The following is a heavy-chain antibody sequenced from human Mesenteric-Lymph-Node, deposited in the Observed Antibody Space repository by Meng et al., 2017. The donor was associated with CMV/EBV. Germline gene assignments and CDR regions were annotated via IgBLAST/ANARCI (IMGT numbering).Heavy chain of an antibody. V-gene: IGHV1-69*02. CDR3: ARARRDTAMVTGGFYYYGMDV. D-gene: IGHD5-18*01. J-gene: IGHJ6*02. CDR1: GDTFNIYT. Sequence: SVKVSCKTSGDTFNIYTISWVRQAPGQGLEWMGRIIPILGIANYAQKFQGRVTITADKSTSTAYMELSSLRSEDTAVYYCARARRDTAMVTGGFYYYGMDVWGQGTTVTVSS. CDR2: IIPILGIA.